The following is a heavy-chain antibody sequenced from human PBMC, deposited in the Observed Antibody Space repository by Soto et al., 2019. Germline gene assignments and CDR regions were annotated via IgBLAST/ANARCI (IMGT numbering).Heavy chain of an antibody. D-gene: IGHD1-20*01. CDR2: IYYSGST. CDR3: ARHGAPYNWMSWFDP. V-gene: IGHV4-39*01. Sequence: SETLSLTCTVSGGSISSTPYYWGWIRQPPGKGLEWIGSIYYSGSTSYHPSLKSRVTISVDTSKNHFSLKLSSVTAADTAVYYCARHGAPYNWMSWFDPWGQGTLVTVSS. CDR1: GGSISSTPYY. J-gene: IGHJ5*02.